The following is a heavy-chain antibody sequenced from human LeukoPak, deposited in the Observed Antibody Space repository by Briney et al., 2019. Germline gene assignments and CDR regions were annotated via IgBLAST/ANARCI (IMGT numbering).Heavy chain of an antibody. CDR2: IYYSGST. CDR3: ARSLDWYFDL. CDR1: GGSISTYY. V-gene: IGHV4-59*01. J-gene: IGHJ2*01. Sequence: PSETLSLTCTVSGGSISTYYWSWIRQPPGKGLEWIGYIYYSGSTNYNPSLKSRVTISLDTSKNQFSLKLSSVIAADTAVYYCARSLDWYFDLWGRGTLVTVSS.